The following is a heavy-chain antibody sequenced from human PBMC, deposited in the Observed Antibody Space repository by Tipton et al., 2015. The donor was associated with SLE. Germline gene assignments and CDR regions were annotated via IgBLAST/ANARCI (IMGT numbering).Heavy chain of an antibody. J-gene: IGHJ4*02. Sequence: TLSLTCTVSGGSISSYYWSWIRQPAGKGLEWIGRIYTSGSTNYNPSLKSRVTISVDTSKNQFSLKLRSVTAADTAVYHCARDNYSGSLDYWGQGTLVTVSS. CDR3: ARDNYSGSLDY. CDR1: GGSISSYY. CDR2: IYTSGST. D-gene: IGHD1-26*01. V-gene: IGHV4-4*07.